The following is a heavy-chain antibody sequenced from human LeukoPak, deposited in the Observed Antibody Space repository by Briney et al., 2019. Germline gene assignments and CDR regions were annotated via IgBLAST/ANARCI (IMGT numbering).Heavy chain of an antibody. D-gene: IGHD3-9*01. J-gene: IGHJ3*02. Sequence: SQTLSLTCAISGDSVSSNSAAWNWIRQSPSRGLEWLGRAYDGVKWYNEYAGSVGSRITMNPDTSQTQFSLQLNSVPPEDTAVYYCARLVIIPWDAFDIWGQGTMVTVSS. CDR3: ARLVIIPWDAFDI. CDR1: GDSVSSNSAA. V-gene: IGHV6-1*01. CDR2: AYDGVKWYN.